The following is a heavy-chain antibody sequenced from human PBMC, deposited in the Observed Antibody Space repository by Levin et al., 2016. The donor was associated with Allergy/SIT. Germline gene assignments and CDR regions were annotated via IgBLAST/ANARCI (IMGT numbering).Heavy chain of an antibody. Sequence: SETLSLTWTVSGGSISSYYWNWIRQPPGKGLEWIGYIYYSRERQLQPSLKSRVTISVDTSKNQFSLQLSSVTAADTAVYYCARGGTTETTSYGVDVWGLGTTVTVSS. D-gene: IGHD1-1*01. CDR2: IYYSRER. V-gene: IGHV4-59*01. J-gene: IGHJ6*02. CDR3: ARGGTTETTSYGVDV. CDR1: GGSISSYY.